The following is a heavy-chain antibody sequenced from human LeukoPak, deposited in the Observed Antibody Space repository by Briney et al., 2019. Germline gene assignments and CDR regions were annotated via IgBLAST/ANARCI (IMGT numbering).Heavy chain of an antibody. CDR1: GGSFSGYY. CDR3: ARGGGVVVPAAKMYYFDY. V-gene: IGHV4-34*01. J-gene: IGHJ4*02. CDR2: INHSGST. Sequence: SETLSLTCAVYGGSFSGYYWSWIRQPPGKGLEWIGEINHSGSTNYNPSLKSRVTISVDTSKNQFSLKLSSVTAADTAVYYCARGGGVVVPAAKMYYFDYWGQGTLVTVSS. D-gene: IGHD2-2*01.